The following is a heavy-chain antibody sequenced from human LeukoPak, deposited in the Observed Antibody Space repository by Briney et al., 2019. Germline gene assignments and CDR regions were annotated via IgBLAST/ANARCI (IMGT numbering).Heavy chain of an antibody. CDR3: AKDHCSSITYYADWFDP. Sequence: GGSLRLSCAASGFSFSSYAITWVRQAPGKGLEWVSSISGSGGGTYYADSVKGRFTISRDSSKNTVNLQMNSLRAEDTAVYYCAKDHCSSITYYADWFDPWGQGTLVTVSS. D-gene: IGHD2-2*01. V-gene: IGHV3-23*01. J-gene: IGHJ5*02. CDR1: GFSFSSYA. CDR2: ISGSGGGT.